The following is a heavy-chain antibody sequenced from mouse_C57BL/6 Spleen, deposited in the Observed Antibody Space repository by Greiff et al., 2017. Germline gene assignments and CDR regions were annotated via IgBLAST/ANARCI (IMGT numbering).Heavy chain of an antibody. Sequence: EVQLQESGPGLVKPSQSLSLTCSVTGYSITSGYYWNWIRQFPGNKLEWMGYISYDGSNNYNPSLKNRISITRDTSKNQFFLTLYSVTTEDTATYYCARGGLLSPGYCDVWGTGTTVTVSS. CDR2: ISYDGSN. D-gene: IGHD1-1*01. CDR3: ARGGLLSPGYCDV. J-gene: IGHJ1*03. CDR1: GYSITSGYY. V-gene: IGHV3-6*01.